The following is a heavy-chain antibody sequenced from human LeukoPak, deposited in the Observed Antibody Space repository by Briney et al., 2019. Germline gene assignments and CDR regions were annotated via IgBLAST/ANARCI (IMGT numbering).Heavy chain of an antibody. Sequence: PSETLSLTCTVSGGSISSYYWSWIRQPPGKGLEWIGYIYYSGSTNYNPSLKSRVTISVDTSKNQFSLKLSSVTAADTAVYYCARAQYYYDSSGYYYVSANYYYYYMDVWGKGTTVTVSS. CDR1: GGSISSYY. CDR3: ARAQYYYDSSGYYYVSANYYYYYMDV. D-gene: IGHD3-22*01. V-gene: IGHV4-59*01. CDR2: IYYSGST. J-gene: IGHJ6*03.